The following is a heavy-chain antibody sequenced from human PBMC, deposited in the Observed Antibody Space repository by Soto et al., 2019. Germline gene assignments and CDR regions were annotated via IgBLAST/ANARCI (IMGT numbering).Heavy chain of an antibody. J-gene: IGHJ3*02. Sequence: QVQLVQSGAEVKKPGASVKVSCKASGYTFTNYIITWVRQAPGQGLEWMGWIIGYNGNTNYAQNFQGRVTMTADTSTSTAYMDLRSLRSDDTAVYYCAGRRAYSTSFVAFDIWGQGTMVTVSS. CDR3: AGRRAYSTSFVAFDI. D-gene: IGHD6-6*01. CDR1: GYTFTNYI. CDR2: IIGYNGNT. V-gene: IGHV1-18*01.